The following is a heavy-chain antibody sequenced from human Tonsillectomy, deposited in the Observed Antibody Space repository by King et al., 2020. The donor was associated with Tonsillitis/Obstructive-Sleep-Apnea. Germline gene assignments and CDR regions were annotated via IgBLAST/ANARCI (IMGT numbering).Heavy chain of an antibody. J-gene: IGHJ2*01. Sequence: VQLVESGGGVVQPGRSLRLSCAASGFTFSNYPMHWVRQAPGKGLEWVSLLSFDRNDKYYADSVKGRFTVSGDTSKNTLYLQMNSLRSEDTAVYFCARDHSRGDPWYIDLWGRGTLVTVSS. CDR1: GFTFSNYP. CDR2: LSFDRNDK. D-gene: IGHD2-21*02. CDR3: ARDHSRGDPWYIDL. V-gene: IGHV3-30*01.